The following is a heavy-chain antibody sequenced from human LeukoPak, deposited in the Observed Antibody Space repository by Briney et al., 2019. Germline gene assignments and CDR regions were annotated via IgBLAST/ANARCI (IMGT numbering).Heavy chain of an antibody. D-gene: IGHD3-3*01. CDR1: GGSISSGDYY. J-gene: IGHJ5*02. CDR3: ARDMGYDFWSGSGWFDP. Sequence: SETLSLTCTDSGGSISSGDYYWSWIRQPPGKGLEWIGYIYYSGSTYYNPSLKSRVTISVDTSKNQFSLKLSSVTAADTAVYYCARDMGYDFWSGSGWFDPWGQGTLVTVSS. CDR2: IYYSGST. V-gene: IGHV4-30-4*08.